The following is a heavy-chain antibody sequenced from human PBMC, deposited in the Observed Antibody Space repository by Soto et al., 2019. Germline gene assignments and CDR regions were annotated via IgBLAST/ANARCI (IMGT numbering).Heavy chain of an antibody. J-gene: IGHJ4*02. CDR3: AKDPKATGTHY. Sequence: QVQLVESGGGVVQPGRSLRLSCAASGFIIGSYGMHWVRQAPGKGLEWVAVITYDGSNKYYADSVRGRFSISRDNSRNTVYLQMHSLRAEDTAVYYCAKDPKATGTHYWGRGTLATVSS. D-gene: IGHD1-1*01. CDR1: GFIIGSYG. CDR2: ITYDGSNK. V-gene: IGHV3-30*18.